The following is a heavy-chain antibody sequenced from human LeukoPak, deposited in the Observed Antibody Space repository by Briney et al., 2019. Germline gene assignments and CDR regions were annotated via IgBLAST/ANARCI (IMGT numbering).Heavy chain of an antibody. V-gene: IGHV3-23*01. CDR2: ISGSGGST. CDR1: GFTFSSYA. D-gene: IGHD3-10*01. Sequence: GESLRLSCAASGFTFSSYAMSWVRQAPGKGLEWVSAISGSGGSTYYADSVKGRFTISRDNSKNTLYLQMNSLRAEDTAVYYCAKDRRVRGVIDNNWFDPWGQGTLVTVSS. J-gene: IGHJ5*02. CDR3: AKDRRVRGVIDNNWFDP.